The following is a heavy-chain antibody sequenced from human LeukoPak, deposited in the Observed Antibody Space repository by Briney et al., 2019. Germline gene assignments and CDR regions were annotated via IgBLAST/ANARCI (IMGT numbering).Heavy chain of an antibody. CDR2: INPTGGT. CDR1: GGSFSDYY. V-gene: IGHV4-34*01. Sequence: SETLSLTCDVYGGSFSDYYWSWIRQPPGKGLEWIGEINPTGGTGYSPSLKSRVTISLDTSKNQLSLKVSSVTAADTAVYFCARAPLSGTYYTDAFDIWGQGTMITVSS. D-gene: IGHD1-26*01. J-gene: IGHJ3*02. CDR3: ARAPLSGTYYTDAFDI.